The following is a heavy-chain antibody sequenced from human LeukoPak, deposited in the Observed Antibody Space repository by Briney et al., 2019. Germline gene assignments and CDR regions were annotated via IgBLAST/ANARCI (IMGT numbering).Heavy chain of an antibody. CDR3: ARHGGDIVVVDLNWFDP. CDR1: GGSISSGDYY. D-gene: IGHD2-15*01. V-gene: IGHV4-39*01. CDR2: IYYSGST. J-gene: IGHJ5*02. Sequence: SETLSLTCTVSGGSISSGDYYWSWIRQPPGKGLEWIGSIYYSGSTYYNPSLKSRVTISVDTSKNQFSLKLSSVTAADTAVYYCARHGGDIVVVDLNWFDPWGQGTLVTVSS.